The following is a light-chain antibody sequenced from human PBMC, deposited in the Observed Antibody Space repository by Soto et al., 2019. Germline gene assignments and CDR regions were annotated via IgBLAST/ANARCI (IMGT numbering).Light chain of an antibody. CDR3: QQRSHWPPIT. V-gene: IGKV3-15*01. CDR1: QRVGIN. CDR2: CAS. Sequence: EIVMTQSPATLSVSAGDTATITCRASQRVGINLAWYQQKPRQAPRLLINCASTRASGIPDRFSGSGSAADFAPTISRMEPEDFSVYYCQQRSHWPPITFGQGTRLEIK. J-gene: IGKJ5*01.